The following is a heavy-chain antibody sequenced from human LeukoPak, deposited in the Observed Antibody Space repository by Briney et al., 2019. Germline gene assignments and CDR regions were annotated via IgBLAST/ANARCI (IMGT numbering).Heavy chain of an antibody. Sequence: GGSLRLSCAASGFTFSSYAMSWVRQAPGKGLEWVSAISGSGGSTYYADSVKGRFTISRDNSKNTLYLQMNSLRAEDTAVYYCARNSVGFDGMDVWGQGTTVTVAS. CDR3: ARNSVGFDGMDV. D-gene: IGHD4-23*01. J-gene: IGHJ6*02. CDR2: ISGSGGST. V-gene: IGHV3-23*01. CDR1: GFTFSSYA.